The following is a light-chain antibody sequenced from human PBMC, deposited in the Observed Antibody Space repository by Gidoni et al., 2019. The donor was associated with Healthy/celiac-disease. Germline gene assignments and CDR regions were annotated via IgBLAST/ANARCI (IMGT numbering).Light chain of an antibody. CDR2: KAS. CDR1: QSISSW. Sequence: IQMTQSPSTLSASVGDRVTITCRASQSISSWLAWYQQKPGKAPKLLIYKASSLESGVPSRFSGSGSGTEFTLTISSLQPDDFATYYCQQYNSYSRLTFGGGTKVEIK. J-gene: IGKJ4*01. V-gene: IGKV1-5*03. CDR3: QQYNSYSRLT.